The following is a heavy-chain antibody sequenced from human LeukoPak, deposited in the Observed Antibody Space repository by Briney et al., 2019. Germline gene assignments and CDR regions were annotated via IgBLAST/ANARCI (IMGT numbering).Heavy chain of an antibody. J-gene: IGHJ4*02. CDR2: ISTYNGDT. V-gene: IGHV1-18*01. CDR3: ARGFDDYGDYKDY. D-gene: IGHD4-17*01. CDR1: AYTFTTYG. Sequence: ASVKVSCKASAYTFTTYGISWVRQAPGQGLEWMGWISTYNGDTNYAQKLQGRVTMTTDTSTSTAYMELSSLRSEDTAVYYCARGFDDYGDYKDYWGQGTLVTVSS.